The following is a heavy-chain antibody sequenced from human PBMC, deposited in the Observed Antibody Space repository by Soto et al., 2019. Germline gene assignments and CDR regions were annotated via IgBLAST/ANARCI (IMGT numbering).Heavy chain of an antibody. D-gene: IGHD3-22*01. CDR1: GGSISSYY. Sequence: SSETLSLTCTVSGGSISSYYWSWIRQPPGKRQEWIGYIYYSGSTNYNPSLKSRVTISVDTSKNQFSLKLSSVTAADTAVYYCARGGAIYYDSSGYYGAFDIWGQGTMVTVSS. CDR2: IYYSGST. V-gene: IGHV4-59*01. CDR3: ARGGAIYYDSSGYYGAFDI. J-gene: IGHJ3*02.